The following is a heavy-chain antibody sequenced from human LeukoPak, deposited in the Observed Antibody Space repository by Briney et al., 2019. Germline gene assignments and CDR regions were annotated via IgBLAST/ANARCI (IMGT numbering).Heavy chain of an antibody. V-gene: IGHV4-59*01. Sequence: PSETLSLTCTVSGGSISSYYWSWIRQPPGKGLEWIGYIYYSGSTNYNPSLKSRVTISVDTPKNQFSLKLSSVTAADTAVYYCARATAPHYDFWSGYSLYYFDYWGQGTLVTVSS. D-gene: IGHD3-3*01. CDR2: IYYSGST. CDR3: ARATAPHYDFWSGYSLYYFDY. J-gene: IGHJ4*02. CDR1: GGSISSYY.